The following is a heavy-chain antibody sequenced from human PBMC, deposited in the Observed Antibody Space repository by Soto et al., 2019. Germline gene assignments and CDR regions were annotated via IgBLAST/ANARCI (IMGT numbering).Heavy chain of an antibody. J-gene: IGHJ4*02. V-gene: IGHV4-39*01. D-gene: IGHD3-22*01. CDR1: GGSIXRSNYY. CDR2: INYSGST. Sequence: QLQLQESGPGLVKPSETVSLTCTVSGGSIXRSNYYXXWIRQPPGKGLEWIGCINYSGSTYYNPSLKSRVTISVETSKTQFSLRLSSVTAADTAVYYCARRVLTXYYDTSGLSGDYFDYWGQGTLVTVSS. CDR3: ARRVLTXYYDTSGLSGDYFDY.